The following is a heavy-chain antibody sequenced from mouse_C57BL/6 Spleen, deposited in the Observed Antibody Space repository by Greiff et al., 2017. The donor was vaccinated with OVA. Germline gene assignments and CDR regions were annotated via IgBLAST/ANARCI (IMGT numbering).Heavy chain of an antibody. D-gene: IGHD4-1*01. CDR2: IYPRSGNT. Sequence: QVQLQQSGAELARPGASVKLSCKASGYTFTSYGISWVKQRTGQGLEWIGEIYPRSGNTYYNEKFKGKATLTADKSSSTAYMELRSLTSDDSAVYFCARPGPMGYWGQGTSVTVSS. J-gene: IGHJ4*01. V-gene: IGHV1-81*01. CDR1: GYTFTSYG. CDR3: ARPGPMGY.